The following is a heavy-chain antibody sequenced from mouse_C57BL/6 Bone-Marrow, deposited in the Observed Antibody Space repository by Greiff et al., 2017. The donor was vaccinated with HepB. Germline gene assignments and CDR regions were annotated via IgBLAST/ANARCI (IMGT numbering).Heavy chain of an antibody. CDR3: ASGLGREFAY. V-gene: IGHV5-4*03. CDR2: ISDGGSYT. Sequence: EVKLVESGGGLVKPGGSLKLSCAASGFTFSSYAMSWVRQTPEKRLEWVATISDGGSYTYYPDNVKGRFTISRDNAKNNLYLQMSHLKSEDTAMYYCASGLGREFAYWGQGTLVTVSA. D-gene: IGHD4-1*01. J-gene: IGHJ3*01. CDR1: GFTFSSYA.